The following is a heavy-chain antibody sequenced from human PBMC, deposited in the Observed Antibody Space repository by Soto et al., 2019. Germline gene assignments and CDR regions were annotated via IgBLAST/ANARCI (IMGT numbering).Heavy chain of an antibody. CDR2: ISYDGSNK. V-gene: IGHV3-30-3*01. Sequence: GGSLRLSCAASGFTFSSYAMHWVRQAPGKGLEWVAVISYDGSNKYYADSVKGRFTISRDNSKNTLYLQMNSLRAEDTAVYYCARVRSCSGGSCYFRGSRFDPWGQGTLVTVS. CDR3: ARVRSCSGGSCYFRGSRFDP. J-gene: IGHJ5*02. CDR1: GFTFSSYA. D-gene: IGHD2-15*01.